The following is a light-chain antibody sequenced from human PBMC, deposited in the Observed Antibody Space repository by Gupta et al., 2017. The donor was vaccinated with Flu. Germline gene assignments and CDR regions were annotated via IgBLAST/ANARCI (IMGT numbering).Light chain of an antibody. V-gene: IGLV1-47*01. Sequence: QSVLTQPPSASGTPGQRVTISCSGSSSNIGSNYVYWYQQLPGTAPKLLIYRNNQRPSGVPDRFSGSKSGTSASLAISGPRSEDEADYYCAAWDDNLQGVFGGGTKLTVL. CDR2: RNN. CDR1: SSNIGSNY. J-gene: IGLJ3*02. CDR3: AAWDDNLQGV.